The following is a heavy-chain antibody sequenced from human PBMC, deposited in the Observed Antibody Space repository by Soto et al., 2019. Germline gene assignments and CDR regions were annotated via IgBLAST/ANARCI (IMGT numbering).Heavy chain of an antibody. CDR2: ISSSSSTI. CDR3: ARDKDSSGWYNWFDP. D-gene: IGHD6-19*01. V-gene: IGHV3-48*02. Sequence: EVQLVESGGGLVQPGGSLRLSCAASGFTFSSSSMNWVRQAPGKGLEWVSYISSSSSTIYYADSVKGRFTISRDNAKNSPYLQMNSLRDEDTAVYYCARDKDSSGWYNWFDPWGQGTLVTVSS. J-gene: IGHJ5*02. CDR1: GFTFSSSS.